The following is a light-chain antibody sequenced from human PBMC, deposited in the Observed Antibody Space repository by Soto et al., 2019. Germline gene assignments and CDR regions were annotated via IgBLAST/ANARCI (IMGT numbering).Light chain of an antibody. CDR3: QQYYSTPIT. V-gene: IGKV4-1*01. Sequence: DIVMTQSPDSLAVSLGERAIINCKSSQTIFYSPNNYNYLAWYQQTPGQPPKLLIYWASTRESGVPDRFRGNGSGTDFTLTIDSLQAEDVAVYYCQQYYSTPITFGKGTRLEIK. CDR2: WAS. J-gene: IGKJ5*01. CDR1: QTIFYSPNNYNY.